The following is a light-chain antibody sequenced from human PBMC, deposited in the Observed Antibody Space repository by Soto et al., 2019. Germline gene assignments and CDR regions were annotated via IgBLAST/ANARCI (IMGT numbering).Light chain of an antibody. CDR2: CAS. J-gene: IGKJ5*01. CDR1: QSVSSN. CDR3: QQYNNWLIT. Sequence: EIVMTQSPATLSVSPGERATLSCRASQSVSSNLARYQQKPGQAPRLLIYCASTSATGIPARFSGSGSGTEFTLTISSLQSEDFAVYYCQQYNNWLITFGQGTRLEIK. V-gene: IGKV3-15*01.